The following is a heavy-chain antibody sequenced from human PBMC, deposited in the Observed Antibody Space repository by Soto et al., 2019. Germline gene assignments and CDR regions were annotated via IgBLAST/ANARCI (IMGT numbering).Heavy chain of an antibody. D-gene: IGHD3-3*02. Sequence: ASVKVSCKATGYTFSAYTMNWVRQAPGQSLEWMGWINAGRGNTKYSQNFQGRVSITRDTSASTVYMELTGLTSEDTAVYDCARDTETLGPRANDALDIWGQGTMVTVSS. V-gene: IGHV1-3*01. CDR1: GYTFSAYT. CDR3: ARDTETLGPRANDALDI. CDR2: INAGRGNT. J-gene: IGHJ3*02.